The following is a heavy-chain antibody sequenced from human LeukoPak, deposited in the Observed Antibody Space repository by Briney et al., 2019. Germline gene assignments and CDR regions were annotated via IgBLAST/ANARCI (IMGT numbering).Heavy chain of an antibody. Sequence: GGSLRLSCAASGFTFSSYSMNWVRQAPGKGLEWVSSISSSSYIYYADSVKGRFTVSRDNAKNSLYLQMNSLRAEDTAVYYCARAEYSSSPGANYWGQGTLVTVSS. J-gene: IGHJ4*02. CDR2: ISSSSYI. CDR3: ARAEYSSSPGANY. V-gene: IGHV3-21*01. CDR1: GFTFSSYS. D-gene: IGHD6-6*01.